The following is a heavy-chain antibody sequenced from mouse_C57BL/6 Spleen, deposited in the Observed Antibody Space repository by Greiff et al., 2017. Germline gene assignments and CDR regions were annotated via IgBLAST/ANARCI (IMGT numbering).Heavy chain of an antibody. CDR3: ASKFTTAWYFDV. CDR1: GYTFTSYW. V-gene: IGHV1-69*01. CDR2: IDPSDSYT. J-gene: IGHJ1*03. Sequence: VQLQQSGAELVMPGASVKLSCKASGYTFTSYWMHWVKQRPGQGLEWIGEIDPSDSYTNYNQKFKGKSTLTVDKSSSTAYMPLSSLTSEDSAVYYCASKFTTAWYFDVWGTGTTVTVSS. D-gene: IGHD1-2*01.